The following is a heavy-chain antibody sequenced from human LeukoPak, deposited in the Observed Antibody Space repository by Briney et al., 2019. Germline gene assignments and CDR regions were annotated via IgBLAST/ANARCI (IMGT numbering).Heavy chain of an antibody. CDR1: GFTFSSYG. D-gene: IGHD2-8*01. CDR2: ISYDGSNK. Sequence: GGALRLSCAASGFTFSSYGMHWVRPAPRKGLEWVAVISYDGSNKYYADSVKGRFTISRDNSKNTLYLQMNSLRAEDTAVYYCAKAAIVLMVYAPGFDYWGQGTLVTVSS. CDR3: AKAAIVLMVYAPGFDY. J-gene: IGHJ4*02. V-gene: IGHV3-30*18.